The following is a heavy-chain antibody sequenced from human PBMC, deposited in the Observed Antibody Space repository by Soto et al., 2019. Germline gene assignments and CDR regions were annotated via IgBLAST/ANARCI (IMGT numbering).Heavy chain of an antibody. CDR3: ARNRSAWSDFQYYSLDV. CDR1: GFTFNSYG. V-gene: IGHV3-30*03. D-gene: IGHD6-13*01. J-gene: IGHJ6*02. Sequence: GSLRLPCAASGFTFNSYGMHWVRQGPGNGLEWVAFISYDSTKTYYADSVKGRFTISRDNSNSALYVQMNSLTGEDTAVYYCARNRSAWSDFQYYSLDVWGQGTKVTVYS. CDR2: ISYDSTKT.